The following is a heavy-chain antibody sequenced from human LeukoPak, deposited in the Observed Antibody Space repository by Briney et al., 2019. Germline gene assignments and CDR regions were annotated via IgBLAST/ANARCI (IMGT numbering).Heavy chain of an antibody. J-gene: IGHJ5*02. CDR2: INPNRGGT. V-gene: IGHV1-2*02. Sequence: ASVTVSCKASGYTFTGYYMHWVRQAPGQGLEWMGWINPNRGGTNYAQKFQGRVTMTRDTSISTAYMELSRLRSDDTAVYYCARDPWSDNWFDPWGQGTLVTVSS. CDR1: GYTFTGYY. CDR3: ARDPWSDNWFDP.